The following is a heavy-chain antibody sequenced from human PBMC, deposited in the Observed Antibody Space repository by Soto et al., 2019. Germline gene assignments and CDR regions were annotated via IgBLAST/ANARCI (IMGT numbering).Heavy chain of an antibody. CDR2: IYYSGST. J-gene: IGHJ4*02. CDR1: GGSISSYY. Sequence: QVQVQESGPGLVKPSETLSLTCTVSGGSISSYYWSWIRQPPGKGLEWIGYIYYSGSTNYNPSLKSRVTISVDTSKNQFSLKLSSVTAADTAVYYCARDNGYSYGYTLDHWGQGTLVTVSS. CDR3: ARDNGYSYGYTLDH. D-gene: IGHD5-18*01. V-gene: IGHV4-59*01.